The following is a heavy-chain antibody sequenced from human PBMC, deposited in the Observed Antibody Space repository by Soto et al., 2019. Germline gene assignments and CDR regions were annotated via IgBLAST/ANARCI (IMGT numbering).Heavy chain of an antibody. V-gene: IGHV3-9*01. CDR1: GFSLDDYA. CDR2: ISWNSGSI. CDR3: AKGIYSNYHYYFDY. Sequence: EVPLVESGGGLVQPGRSLRLSCAASGFSLDDYAMHWVRQAPGKGLEWVSGISWNSGSIGYADSVKGRFTISRDNATNSLSLQTNSLRAEDTALYYCAKGIYSNYHYYFDYWGQGTLVTVSS. D-gene: IGHD4-4*01. J-gene: IGHJ4*02.